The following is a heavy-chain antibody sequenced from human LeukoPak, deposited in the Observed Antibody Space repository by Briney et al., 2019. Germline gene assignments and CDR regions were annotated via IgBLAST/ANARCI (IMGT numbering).Heavy chain of an antibody. CDR3: AKSNSWYVYYFDY. D-gene: IGHD6-13*01. CDR1: GGDVKTAY. CDR2: LYSGGST. Sequence: GGALRLSCAASGGDVKTAYMSWVRQAPGKEPEGVSILYSGGSTYYADSVKGRFTISRDDSKNTVYLQMNSLRAEDTAVYYCAKSNSWYVYYFDYWGQGTLVTVSS. V-gene: IGHV3-53*01. J-gene: IGHJ4*02.